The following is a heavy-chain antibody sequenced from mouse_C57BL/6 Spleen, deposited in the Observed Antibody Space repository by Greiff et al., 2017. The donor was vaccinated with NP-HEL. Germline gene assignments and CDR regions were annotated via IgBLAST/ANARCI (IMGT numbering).Heavy chain of an antibody. V-gene: IGHV5-6*01. CDR3: ARLPLSDGYYG. Sequence: EVKLVESGGDLVKPGGSLKLSCAASGFTFSSYGMSWVRQTPDKRLEWVATISSGGSYTYYPDSVKGRFTISRDNAKNTLYLQMSSLKSEDPAMYYCARLPLSDGYYGWGQGTLVTVSA. J-gene: IGHJ3*02. CDR2: ISSGGSYT. D-gene: IGHD2-3*01. CDR1: GFTFSSYG.